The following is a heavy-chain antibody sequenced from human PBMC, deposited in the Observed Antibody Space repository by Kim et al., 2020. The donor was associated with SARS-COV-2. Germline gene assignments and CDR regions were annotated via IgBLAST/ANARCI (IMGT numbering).Heavy chain of an antibody. J-gene: IGHJ4*02. V-gene: IGHV4-39*01. Sequence: SLKGRGTISVDTSKNQFSLKLSSVTAADTAVYYCATKYYDILTGYECYDYWGQGTLVTVSS. D-gene: IGHD3-9*01. CDR3: ATKYYDILTGYECYDY.